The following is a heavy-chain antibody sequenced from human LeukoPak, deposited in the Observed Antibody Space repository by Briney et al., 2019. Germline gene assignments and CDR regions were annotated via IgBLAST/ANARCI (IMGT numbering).Heavy chain of an antibody. Sequence: ASVKVSCKASGYTFTSYGICWVRQAPGQGLEWMGWIRASNGNTNYAQKLQGRVTMTTVTSTSTAYMELRSLRSDDTAVYYCARDLDDILTGYQDAFDIWGQGTMVTVSS. CDR1: GYTFTSYG. CDR3: ARDLDDILTGYQDAFDI. CDR2: IRASNGNT. D-gene: IGHD3-9*01. J-gene: IGHJ3*02. V-gene: IGHV1-18*04.